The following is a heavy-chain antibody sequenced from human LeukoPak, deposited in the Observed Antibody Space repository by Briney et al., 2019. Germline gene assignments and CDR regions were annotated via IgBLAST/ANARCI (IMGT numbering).Heavy chain of an antibody. CDR3: ATYGSESSYNHFDY. D-gene: IGHD3-10*01. Sequence: GGSLRLSCAASGFTFSSYSMNWVRQAPGKGLDWVSYISSGSSYIYYADSVKGRFTISRDNAENSLYLQMNSLRAEDTAVYYCATYGSESSYNHFDYWGQGTLVTVSS. J-gene: IGHJ4*02. V-gene: IGHV3-21*01. CDR1: GFTFSSYS. CDR2: ISSGSSYI.